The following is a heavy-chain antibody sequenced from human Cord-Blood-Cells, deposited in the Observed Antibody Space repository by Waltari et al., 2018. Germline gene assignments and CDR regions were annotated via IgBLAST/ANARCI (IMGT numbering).Heavy chain of an antibody. Sequence: QLQLQESGPGLVKPSETLSLTCTVPGGSISSSSYYWGWIRPLPGKGLEWIGSIYYSGSTYYNPSLKSRVTISVDTSKNQFSLKLSSVTAADTAVYYCARRLATIFGVVIGFDYWGQGTLVTVSS. CDR1: GGSISSSSYY. V-gene: IGHV4-39*01. CDR3: ARRLATIFGVVIGFDY. D-gene: IGHD3-3*01. CDR2: IYYSGST. J-gene: IGHJ4*02.